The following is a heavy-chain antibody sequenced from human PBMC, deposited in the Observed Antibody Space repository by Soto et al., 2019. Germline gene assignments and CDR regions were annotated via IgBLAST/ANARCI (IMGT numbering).Heavy chain of an antibody. J-gene: IGHJ6*02. V-gene: IGHV5-51*01. Sequence: GESLKISCKGSGYTFTDYWIGWVRQMPGKGLEWKGIIYPGDSNIRYSTSFQGQVTISVDKSISTAYLQWSSLMASDTAMYYCARRGGGYGGYYYNYGLDVWGQGTTVTVSS. CDR1: GYTFTDYW. CDR3: ARRGGGYGGYYYNYGLDV. D-gene: IGHD5-12*01. CDR2: IYPGDSNI.